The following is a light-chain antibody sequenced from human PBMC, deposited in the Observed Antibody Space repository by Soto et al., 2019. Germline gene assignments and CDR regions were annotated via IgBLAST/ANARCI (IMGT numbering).Light chain of an antibody. Sequence: MTQSPATLTASRGERTALSCRASQSISSILAWYQQKPGQAPRLLIYGASTRDTGVPARFSGSGSGTEFTLTISSLQSEDFALYYCQQYTGCPFTFGGGTKVDIK. CDR1: QSISSI. CDR2: GAS. V-gene: IGKV3-15*01. J-gene: IGKJ4*02. CDR3: QQYTGCPFT.